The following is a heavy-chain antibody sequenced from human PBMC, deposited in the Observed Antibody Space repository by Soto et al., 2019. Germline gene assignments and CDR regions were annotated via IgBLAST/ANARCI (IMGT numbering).Heavy chain of an antibody. J-gene: IGHJ6*02. Sequence: QVQLVQSGAEVKKPGASVKVSCKASGYTLTSYDINWVRQATGQGLEWMGWMNPNSGDRGYAQKFQGRVTMTGNTSISTAYMELRSLRSEDTAVYYCARGSWFGELGSFDYGLDVWGQGTTVTVSS. CDR1: GYTLTSYD. CDR2: MNPNSGDR. V-gene: IGHV1-8*01. CDR3: ARGSWFGELGSFDYGLDV. D-gene: IGHD3-10*01.